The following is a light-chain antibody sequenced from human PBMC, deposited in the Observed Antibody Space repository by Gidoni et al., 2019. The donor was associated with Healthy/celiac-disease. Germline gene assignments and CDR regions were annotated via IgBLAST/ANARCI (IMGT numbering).Light chain of an antibody. CDR1: QSVSSSY. V-gene: IGKV3-20*01. Sequence: EIVLTQSPGTLSLSPGERATLSCRASQSVSSSYLAWYQQKPGQAPRLLIYGASSRATGIPDRFSGSGSGTDFTLTTSRLEPEDFAVYYCQQYGSSPPMYTFXXXTKLEIK. CDR2: GAS. CDR3: QQYGSSPPMYT. J-gene: IGKJ2*01.